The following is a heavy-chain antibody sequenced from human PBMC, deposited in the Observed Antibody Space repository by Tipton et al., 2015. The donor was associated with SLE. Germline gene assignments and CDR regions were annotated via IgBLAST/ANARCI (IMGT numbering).Heavy chain of an antibody. CDR1: GFTFSSYS. V-gene: IGHV3-21*01. D-gene: IGHD5-18*01. CDR3: ARDGGYSYGTYYYYYYYMDV. CDR2: ISSSSSYI. J-gene: IGHJ6*03. Sequence: GSLRLSCAASGFTFSSYSMNWVRQAPGKGLEWVSSISSSSSYIYYADSVKGRFTISRDNAKNSLYLQMNGLRAEDTAVYYCARDGGYSYGTYYYYYYYMDVWGKGTTVTVSS.